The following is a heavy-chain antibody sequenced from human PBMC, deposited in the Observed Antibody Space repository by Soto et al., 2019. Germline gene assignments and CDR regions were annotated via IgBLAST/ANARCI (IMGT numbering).Heavy chain of an antibody. CDR3: ARDQDVVVTAIRRSYYYYGMDV. Sequence: GGSLRLSCAASGFTFSSYWMHWVRQAPGKGLVWVSRINSDGSSTSYADSVKGRFTISRDNAKNTLYLQMNSLSAEDTAVYYCARDQDVVVTAIRRSYYYYGMDVWGQGTTVTVSS. J-gene: IGHJ6*02. CDR1: GFTFSSYW. V-gene: IGHV3-74*01. D-gene: IGHD2-21*02. CDR2: INSDGSST.